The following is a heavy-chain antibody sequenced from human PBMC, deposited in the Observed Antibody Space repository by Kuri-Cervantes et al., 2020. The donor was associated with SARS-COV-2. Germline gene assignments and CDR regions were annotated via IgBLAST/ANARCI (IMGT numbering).Heavy chain of an antibody. V-gene: IGHV1-69*01. J-gene: IGHJ4*02. D-gene: IGHD2-21*01. Sequence: GGSLRLSCKASGGTFSGYAISWVRQAPGQGLEWMGGIIPVLGTPNYAQKFQGRVTITADESTSTAYMELSSLTSEDTAIYYCYCAPKEGFDSWGQGTLVTVSS. CDR3: YCAPKEGFDS. CDR2: IIPVLGTP. CDR1: GGTFSGYA.